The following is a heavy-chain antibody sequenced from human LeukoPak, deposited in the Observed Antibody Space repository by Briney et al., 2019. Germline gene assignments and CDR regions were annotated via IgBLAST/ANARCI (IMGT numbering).Heavy chain of an antibody. D-gene: IGHD5-24*01. V-gene: IGHV1-69*05. J-gene: IGHJ4*02. CDR2: IIPIFGTA. CDR1: GGTFSSYA. CDR3: ARESSRDGYNFRRFDY. Sequence: SVKVSCKASGGTFSSYATSWVRQAPGQGLEWMGRIIPIFGTANYAQKFQGRVTITTDESTSTAYMELSSLRPEDTAVYYCARESSRDGYNFRRFDYWGQGTLVTVSS.